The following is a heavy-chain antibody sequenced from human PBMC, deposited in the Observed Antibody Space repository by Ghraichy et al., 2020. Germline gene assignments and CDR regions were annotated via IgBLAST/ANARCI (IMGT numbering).Heavy chain of an antibody. V-gene: IGHV4-34*01. CDR2: INHSGST. D-gene: IGHD2-21*01. CDR3: ARGRRIVVAFEYFQH. CDR1: GGSFSGYY. J-gene: IGHJ1*01. Sequence: SETLSLTCAVYGGSFSGYYWSWIRQPAGKGLEWIGEINHSGSTNYNPSLKSRVTISVDTSKNQFSLKLSSVTAADTAVYYCARGRRIVVAFEYFQHWGQGTLVTVSS.